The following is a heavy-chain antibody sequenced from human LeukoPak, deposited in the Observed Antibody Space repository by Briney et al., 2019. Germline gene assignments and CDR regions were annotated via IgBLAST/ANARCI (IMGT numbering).Heavy chain of an antibody. J-gene: IGHJ4*02. Sequence: PGGSLRLSCAASGFTFSSYAMHWVRQAPGKGLEWVAVISYDGSNKYYADSVKGRFTISRDNSKNTLYLQMNSLRAEDTAVYYCAKEDLVGAPSSVDYWGQGTLVTVSS. CDR2: ISYDGSNK. V-gene: IGHV3-30-3*01. CDR3: AKEDLVGAPSSVDY. D-gene: IGHD1-26*01. CDR1: GFTFSSYA.